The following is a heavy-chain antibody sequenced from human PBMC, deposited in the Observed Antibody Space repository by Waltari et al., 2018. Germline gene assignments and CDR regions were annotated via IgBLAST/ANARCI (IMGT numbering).Heavy chain of an antibody. D-gene: IGHD2-21*01. CDR1: GFTFSTYS. V-gene: IGHV3-21*01. J-gene: IGHJ4*02. CDR3: ARTYYFDY. CDR2: ISSSSGYR. Sequence: EVLLVESGGGLVKPGGSLRLSCAASGFTFSTYSMNWVRQAPGKGLECVSSISSSSGYRYYADSVKGRFTISRDDAKISLYLQMNSLRADDTALYYCARTYYFDYWGQGTLVTVSS.